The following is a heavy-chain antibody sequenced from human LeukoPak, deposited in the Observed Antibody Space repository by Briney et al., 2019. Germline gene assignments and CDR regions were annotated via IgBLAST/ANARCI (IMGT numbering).Heavy chain of an antibody. V-gene: IGHV1-3*01. CDR3: ATDPPLRFLEWLLLNY. CDR1: GYTFTSYA. J-gene: IGHJ4*02. Sequence: ASVKVSCKASGYTFTSYAMHWVRQAPGQRLEWMGWINAGNGNTKYSQKFQGRVTMTEDTSTDTAYMELSSLRSEDTAVYYCATDPPLRFLEWLLLNYWGQGTLVTVSS. D-gene: IGHD3-3*01. CDR2: INAGNGNT.